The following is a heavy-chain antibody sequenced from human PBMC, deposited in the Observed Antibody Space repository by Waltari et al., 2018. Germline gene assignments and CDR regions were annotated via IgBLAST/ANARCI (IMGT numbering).Heavy chain of an antibody. V-gene: IGHV3-23*01. CDR3: AKDFTMIVVVTDY. D-gene: IGHD3-22*01. Sequence: EVQLLESGGGLVQPGGSLRLSCAASGFTFSSYAMSWVRQAPGEGLEWVSAISGRGGSTYYADSVKCRFTISRDNSKNTLYLQMNSLRAEDTAVYYCAKDFTMIVVVTDYWGQGTLVTVSS. J-gene: IGHJ4*02. CDR1: GFTFSSYA. CDR2: ISGRGGST.